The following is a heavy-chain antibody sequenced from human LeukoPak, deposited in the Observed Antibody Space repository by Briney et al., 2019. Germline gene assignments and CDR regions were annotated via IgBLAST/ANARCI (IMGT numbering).Heavy chain of an antibody. D-gene: IGHD6-13*01. CDR3: ARVSTSRAGYYFDY. J-gene: IGHJ4*02. CDR2: IIPIFGTA. Sequence: ASVKVSCKASGGTFSSYAISWVRQAAGQGLEWMGGIIPIFGTANYAQKFQGRVTITADESTSTAYMELSSLRSEDTAVYYCARVSTSRAGYYFDYWGQGTLVTVSS. V-gene: IGHV1-69*13. CDR1: GGTFSSYA.